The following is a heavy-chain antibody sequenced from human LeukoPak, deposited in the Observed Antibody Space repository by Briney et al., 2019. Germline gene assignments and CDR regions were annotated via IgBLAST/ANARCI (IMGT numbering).Heavy chain of an antibody. Sequence: SETLSLTCTVSGGSMSPYDRGWIRQPAGKGLEWIGRIYTSGSTNYNPSLKSRVTMSVDTSKNQFSLKLSSVTAADTAVYYCARVATISNYYYGMDVWGQGTTVTVSS. CDR1: GGSMSPYD. CDR2: IYTSGST. V-gene: IGHV4-4*07. CDR3: ARVATISNYYYGMDV. D-gene: IGHD5-12*01. J-gene: IGHJ6*02.